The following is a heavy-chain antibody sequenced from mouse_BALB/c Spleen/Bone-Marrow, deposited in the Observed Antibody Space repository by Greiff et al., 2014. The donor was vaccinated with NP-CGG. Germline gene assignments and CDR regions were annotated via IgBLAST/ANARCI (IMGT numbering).Heavy chain of an antibody. V-gene: IGHV1S81*02. D-gene: IGHD1-1*01. CDR1: GYTFTSYW. J-gene: IGHJ2*01. CDR3: ARRATTVVATDY. Sequence: QVQLQQSGAELVKPGASVKLSCKASGYTFTSYWMHWVKQRPGQGLEWIGEINPSNGRTNYNEKFKSKATLTVDKSSSTAYMQLSSLTSVDSAVYYCARRATTVVATDYWGQGTTLTVSS. CDR2: INPSNGRT.